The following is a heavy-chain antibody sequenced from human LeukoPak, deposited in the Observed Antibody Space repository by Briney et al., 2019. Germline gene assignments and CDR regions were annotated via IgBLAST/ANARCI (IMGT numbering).Heavy chain of an antibody. CDR3: ARGFGYNYYDILTGNRGRFDP. Sequence: PSETLSLTCAVYAGSFSGYYWSWIRQPPGKELEWIGEINHSGSTNYNPSLKSRVTISVDTSKNQFSLKLSSVTAADTAVYYCARGFGYNYYDILTGNRGRFDPWGQGTLVTVSS. D-gene: IGHD3-9*01. CDR1: AGSFSGYY. J-gene: IGHJ5*02. V-gene: IGHV4-34*01. CDR2: INHSGST.